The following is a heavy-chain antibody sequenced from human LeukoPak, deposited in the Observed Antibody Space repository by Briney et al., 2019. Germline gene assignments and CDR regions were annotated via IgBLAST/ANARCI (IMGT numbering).Heavy chain of an antibody. D-gene: IGHD2-15*01. V-gene: IGHV3-74*01. Sequence: GGSLRLSCAASGFTFKLYWMHWVRQVPGRAPVWVSRINDDGSDTRYADSVKGRFTISRDDATNMVFLQMNSLRPEDTAIYYCIRGGPSTWSWGQGTLVTVSS. CDR1: GFTFKLYW. CDR2: INDDGSDT. CDR3: IRGGPSTWS. J-gene: IGHJ5*02.